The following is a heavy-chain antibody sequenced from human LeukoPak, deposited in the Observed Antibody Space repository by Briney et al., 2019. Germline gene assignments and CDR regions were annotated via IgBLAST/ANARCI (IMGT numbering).Heavy chain of an antibody. CDR3: ARMGRELWFGELIFDY. CDR2: MNPNSGNT. CDR1: GYTFTSCD. V-gene: IGHV1-8*01. Sequence: ASVKVSCKASGYTFTSCDINWVRQATGQGLEWMGWMNPNSGNTGYAQKFQGRVTMTRNTSISTAYMELSSLRSEDTAVYYCARMGRELWFGELIFDYWGQGTLVTVSS. D-gene: IGHD3-10*01. J-gene: IGHJ4*02.